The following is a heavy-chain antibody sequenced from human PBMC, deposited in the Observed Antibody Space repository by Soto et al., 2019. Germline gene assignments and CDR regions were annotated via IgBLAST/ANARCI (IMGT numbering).Heavy chain of an antibody. Sequence: EVQLAESGGGLAQPGGSLRLSCAASGFTLSGYAMDWVRQAPGKGLEYVSGISSNGVGTYYANSVQGRFTISRDNSKNPVYLQLGSLRPEDTAVYYCSRRARPDFYYMDVWGKGTTVTVSS. CDR2: ISSNGVGT. CDR1: GFTLSGYA. J-gene: IGHJ6*03. V-gene: IGHV3-64*01. CDR3: SRRARPDFYYMDV. D-gene: IGHD6-6*01.